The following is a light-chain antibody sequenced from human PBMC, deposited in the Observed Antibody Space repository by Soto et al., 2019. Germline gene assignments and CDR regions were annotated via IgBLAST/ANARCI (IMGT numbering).Light chain of an antibody. CDR1: QSVRNSY. CDR2: GAD. Sequence: EIVLTQFPDTLSLSPGERATLSCRASQSVRNSYLAWYQQRPGQAPRLLTYGADSRATGIPDRLSGSGSDTDFTLTLSRLEPEDYAAYYCHPYGRSPRYNFGQGTKLAI. V-gene: IGKV3-20*01. J-gene: IGKJ2*01. CDR3: HPYGRSPRYN.